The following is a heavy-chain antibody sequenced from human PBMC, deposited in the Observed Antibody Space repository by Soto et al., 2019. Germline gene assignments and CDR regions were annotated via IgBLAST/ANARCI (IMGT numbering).Heavy chain of an antibody. J-gene: IGHJ6*02. CDR1: GFTFSSYG. V-gene: IGHV3-30*18. Sequence: ESGGGVVQPGRSLRLSCAASGFTFSSYGMHWVRQAPGKGLEWVAVISYDGSNKYYADSVKGRFTISRDNSKNTLYLQMNSLRAEDTAVYYCAKDRGGSPTNYYYCGMDVWGQGTTVTVSS. CDR2: ISYDGSNK. CDR3: AKDRGGSPTNYYYCGMDV. D-gene: IGHD1-1*01.